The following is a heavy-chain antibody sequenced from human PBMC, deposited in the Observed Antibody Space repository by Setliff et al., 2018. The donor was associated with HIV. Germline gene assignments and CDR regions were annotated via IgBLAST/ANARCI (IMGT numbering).Heavy chain of an antibody. V-gene: IGHV3-30*18. Sequence: SLRLSCAASGFTFSSYGMHWVRQAPGKGLEWVAVISYDGSNKYYADSVKGRFTISRDNSKNTLYLQMNSLRAEDTAVYYCAKDHLVVVPADNDWNSVMDVWGKGTTVTVSS. J-gene: IGHJ6*03. D-gene: IGHD2-2*01. CDR2: ISYDGSNK. CDR3: AKDHLVVVPADNDWNSVMDV. CDR1: GFTFSSYG.